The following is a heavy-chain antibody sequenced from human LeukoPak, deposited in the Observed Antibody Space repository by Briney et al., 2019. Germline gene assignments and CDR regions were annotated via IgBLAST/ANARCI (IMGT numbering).Heavy chain of an antibody. V-gene: IGHV1-2*02. CDR2: INPNSGGT. J-gene: IGHJ5*02. Sequence: GASVKVSCKASGYTFTGYYMHWVRQAPGQGLEWMGWINPNSGGTNYAQKFQGRVTMTRDTSISTAYMELSRLRSDDTAVYYCARVGYYDSLTGYYVGWFDPWGQGTLVTVSS. CDR1: GYTFTGYY. D-gene: IGHD3-9*01. CDR3: ARVGYYDSLTGYYVGWFDP.